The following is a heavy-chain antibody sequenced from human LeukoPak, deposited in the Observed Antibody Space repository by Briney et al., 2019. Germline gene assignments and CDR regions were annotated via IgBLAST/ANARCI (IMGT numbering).Heavy chain of an antibody. CDR1: GGSFSGYY. CDR2: INHSGST. Sequence: SETLSLTCAVYGGSFSGYYWSWIRQPPGKGLEWIGEINHSGSTNYNPSLKSRVTISVDTSKNQFSLKLSSVTAADTAVYYCARRPTPLYSSSWRPPYDYWGQGTLVTVSS. D-gene: IGHD6-13*01. V-gene: IGHV4-34*01. CDR3: ARRPTPLYSSSWRPPYDY. J-gene: IGHJ4*02.